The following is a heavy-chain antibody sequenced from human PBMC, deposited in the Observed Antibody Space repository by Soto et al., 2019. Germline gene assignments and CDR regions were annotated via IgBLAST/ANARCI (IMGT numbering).Heavy chain of an antibody. D-gene: IGHD3-22*01. V-gene: IGHV3-48*03. J-gene: IGHJ4*02. CDR3: ARDSTYYDSSDYFDY. Sequence: GGSQRLSCVASGVTLSTYEMNCVRQAPGKGLEWVSYIDRSGRHEYYADSVKGRCTISRDSAKGSLYLQMHSLRAADTAVYYCARDSTYYDSSDYFDYWGQGPPVTV. CDR2: IDRSGRHE. CDR1: GVTLSTYE.